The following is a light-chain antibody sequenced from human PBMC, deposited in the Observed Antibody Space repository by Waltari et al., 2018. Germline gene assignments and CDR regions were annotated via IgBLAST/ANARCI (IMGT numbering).Light chain of an antibody. CDR3: QALGTGAWV. Sequence: SYELTQPPSVSVSPGQTASITCSGDILGNKYASWYQQKPGQSPLLVIYQDTKRPSGLPERFSGSKSGNAATLTISGTHAMDEADYYCQALGTGAWVFGGGTKLTVL. CDR1: ILGNKY. V-gene: IGLV3-1*01. CDR2: QDT. J-gene: IGLJ3*02.